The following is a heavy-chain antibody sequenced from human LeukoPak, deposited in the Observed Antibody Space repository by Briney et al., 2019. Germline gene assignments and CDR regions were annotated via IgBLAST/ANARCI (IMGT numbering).Heavy chain of an antibody. J-gene: IGHJ3*01. Sequence: PWGSLRLSCAASGFTFSNYWMHWVRHVPGKGLVWVSRIKSDGRSGATYADSVKGRFTISRDNAKNTLYLQMSSLRADDTAVYYCARGGSPPEALGDTFDVWGQGPMTSVSS. CDR2: IKSDGRSGA. CDR3: ARGGSPPEALGDTFDV. V-gene: IGHV3-74*01. CDR1: GFTFSNYW. D-gene: IGHD1-26*01.